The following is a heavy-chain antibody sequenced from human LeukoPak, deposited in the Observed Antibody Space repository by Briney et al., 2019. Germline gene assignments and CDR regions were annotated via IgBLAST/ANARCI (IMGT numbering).Heavy chain of an antibody. CDR1: GFTFSSYA. J-gene: IGHJ3*02. CDR3: ARHQTNYYDSSGHAFDI. CDR2: IYTSGST. D-gene: IGHD3-22*01. V-gene: IGHV4-4*07. Sequence: GSLRLSCAASGFTFSSYAMSWIRQPARKGLEWIGRIYTSGSTNYNPSLKSRVTISVDTSKNQFSLKLSSVTAADTAVYYCARHQTNYYDSSGHAFDIWGQGTMVTVSS.